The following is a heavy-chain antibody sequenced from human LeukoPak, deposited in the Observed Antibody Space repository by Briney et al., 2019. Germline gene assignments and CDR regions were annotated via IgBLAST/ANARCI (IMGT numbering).Heavy chain of an antibody. CDR2: IYYSGST. Sequence: PSETLSLTCTVSGGSISSSSYYWGWIRQPPGKGLEWIGSIYYSGSTYYNPSLKSRVTISVDTSKNQFSLKLSSVTAADTAVYYCAREAAAGIGYWGQGTLVTVSS. V-gene: IGHV4-39*01. D-gene: IGHD6-13*01. CDR3: AREAAAGIGY. J-gene: IGHJ4*02. CDR1: GGSISSSSYY.